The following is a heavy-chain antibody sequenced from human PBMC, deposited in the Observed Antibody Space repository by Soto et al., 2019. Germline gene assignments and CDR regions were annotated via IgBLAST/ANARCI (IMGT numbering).Heavy chain of an antibody. CDR1: GFSLSPSGVG. CDR3: AHFTTGEAAAGTSGLRGFDY. CDR2: IYWDDDK. V-gene: IGHV2-5*02. J-gene: IGHJ4*02. Sequence: SGPTLVNPTQTLTLTCTFSGFSLSPSGVGVGWIRQPPGKALEWLALIYWDDDKRYSPSLKSRLTITKDTSKNQVVLTMTNMDPVDTATYYCAHFTTGEAAAGTSGLRGFDYWGQGTLVTVSS. D-gene: IGHD6-13*01.